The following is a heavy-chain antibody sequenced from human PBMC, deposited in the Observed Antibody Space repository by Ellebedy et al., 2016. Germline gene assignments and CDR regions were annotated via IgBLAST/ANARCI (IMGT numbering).Heavy chain of an antibody. J-gene: IGHJ4*02. Sequence: GESLKISXVASGFTFSGYWMHWVRQAPGKGLMWVSRMNEDGSTRNYADSVQGRFTISRDNARNSLSLQMNSLRAEDTAVYYCARDGWGYLLDYWGQGTLVTVSS. CDR1: GFTFSGYW. D-gene: IGHD6-19*01. CDR3: ARDGWGYLLDY. CDR2: MNEDGSTR. V-gene: IGHV3-74*01.